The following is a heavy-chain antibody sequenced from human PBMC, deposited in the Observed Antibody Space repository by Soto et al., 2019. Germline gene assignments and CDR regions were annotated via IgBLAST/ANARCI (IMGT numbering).Heavy chain of an antibody. Sequence: SETLSLTCTVSGGSISSGGFYWSWIRQHPEKGLGWIGYIYFSGSTYYNPSLKSRLAISVDTSKNQFSLKLSSVTAADTAVYYCATSSSPTYFDYWGQGALVTVSS. CDR2: IYFSGST. CDR1: GGSISSGGFY. CDR3: ATSSSPTYFDY. D-gene: IGHD6-6*01. J-gene: IGHJ4*02. V-gene: IGHV4-31*03.